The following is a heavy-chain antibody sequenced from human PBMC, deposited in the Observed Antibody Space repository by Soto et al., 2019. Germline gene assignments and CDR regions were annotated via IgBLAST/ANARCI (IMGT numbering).Heavy chain of an antibody. D-gene: IGHD3-16*01. J-gene: IGHJ4*02. Sequence: QVQLVQSGAEVKKPGSSVRVSCKASGGTFSSYAFSWVRQAPGQGLEWMGGIMPLFGPANYAQKFQGRVRITADESTSTAYMELNSLRSEDTAVYYCANTASWGASKSSDNWGQGTLVTVSS. CDR3: ANTASWGASKSSDN. CDR1: GGTFSSYA. V-gene: IGHV1-69*01. CDR2: IMPLFGPA.